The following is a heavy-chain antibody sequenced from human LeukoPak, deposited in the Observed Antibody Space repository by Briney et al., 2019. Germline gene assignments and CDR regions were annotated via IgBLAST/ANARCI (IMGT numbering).Heavy chain of an antibody. CDR2: ISWNSGSI. D-gene: IGHD3-22*01. Sequence: GGSLRLSCAASGFTVSSNYMSWVRQAPGKGLEWVSGISWNSGSIGYADSVKGRFTISRDNAKNSLYLQMNSLRAEDTALYYCAKDIYYDSSGYDYWGQGTLVTVSS. CDR3: AKDIYYDSSGYDY. CDR1: GFTVSSNY. J-gene: IGHJ4*02. V-gene: IGHV3-9*01.